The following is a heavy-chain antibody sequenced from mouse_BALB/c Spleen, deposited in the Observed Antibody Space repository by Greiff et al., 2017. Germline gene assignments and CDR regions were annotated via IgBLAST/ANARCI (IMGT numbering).Heavy chain of an antibody. D-gene: IGHD2-4*01. CDR2: INPSSGYT. CDR1: GYTFTSYT. V-gene: IGHV1-4*01. J-gene: IGHJ3*01. Sequence: QVQLQQSGAELARPGASVKMSCKASGYTFTSYTMHWVKQRPGQGLEWIGYINPSSGYTNYNQKFKDKATLTADKSSSTAYMQLSSLTSEDSAVYYCAREGTNDYLPFAYWGQGTLVTVSA. CDR3: AREGTNDYLPFAY.